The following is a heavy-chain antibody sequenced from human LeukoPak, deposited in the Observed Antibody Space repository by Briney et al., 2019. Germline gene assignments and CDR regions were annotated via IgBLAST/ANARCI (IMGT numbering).Heavy chain of an antibody. CDR3: ASIRGKSGSFYGMDV. CDR1: GYTLTSYR. D-gene: IGHD1-26*01. V-gene: IGHV1-18*01. J-gene: IGHJ6*02. Sequence: ASVKVSFKASGYTLTSYRISWVRPAPAQGLEWMGWISAYNGNTNYAQKLQGRVTMTTDTSTSTAYMELRSLRSDDTAVYYCASIRGKSGSFYGMDVWGQGTTVTVSS. CDR2: ISAYNGNT.